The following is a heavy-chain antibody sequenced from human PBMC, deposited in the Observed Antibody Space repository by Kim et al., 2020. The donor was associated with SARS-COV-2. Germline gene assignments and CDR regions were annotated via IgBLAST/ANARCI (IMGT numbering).Heavy chain of an antibody. J-gene: IGHJ2*01. CDR3: AKGSTPGHFDL. V-gene: IGHV3-9*01. Sequence: SIGYADSVIGRLALSRNNAQNSLYLQMNSLRAEDTAMYYCAKGSTPGHFDLWGRGTLVTVSS. D-gene: IGHD3-10*01. CDR2: SI.